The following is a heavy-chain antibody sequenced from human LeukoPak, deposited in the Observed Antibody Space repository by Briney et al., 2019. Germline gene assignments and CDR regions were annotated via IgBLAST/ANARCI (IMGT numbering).Heavy chain of an antibody. V-gene: IGHV3-49*03. D-gene: IGHD3-10*01. J-gene: IGHJ6*03. CDR2: SRSRAHGGTT. Sequence: PGRSLRLSCTAFEFTFGDNAMMWFRQSPGKGLEWVSLSRSRAHGGTTDYAASVMGRFTMSRDDSKNSAYLQMNSLQTEDTAVYYCSRVERSRFGNYYYYMAVWGKGTSVTVSS. CDR1: EFTFGDNA. CDR3: SRVERSRFGNYYYYMAV.